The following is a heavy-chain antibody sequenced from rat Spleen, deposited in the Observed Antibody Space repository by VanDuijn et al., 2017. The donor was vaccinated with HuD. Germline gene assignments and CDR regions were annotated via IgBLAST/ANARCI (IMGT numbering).Heavy chain of an antibody. Sequence: EVQLVESGGGLVQPGRSLKLSCAASGFTFSDYNMAWVRQAPKKSLEWVATISYDGNNAYYRDSLKGRFSISRDNEKTTLYLQMDSLRSKDTATYYCARQRVRTYFFDSWGQGVMVTVSS. CDR3: ARQRVRTYFFDS. D-gene: IGHD1-11*01. CDR2: ISYDGNNA. CDR1: GFTFSDYN. V-gene: IGHV5-7*01. J-gene: IGHJ2*01.